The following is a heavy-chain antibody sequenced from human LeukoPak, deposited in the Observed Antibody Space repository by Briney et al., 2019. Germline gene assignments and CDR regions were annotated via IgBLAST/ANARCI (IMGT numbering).Heavy chain of an antibody. D-gene: IGHD3-10*01. CDR3: AKEYDSGGYGAYFDY. V-gene: IGHV3-30*18. CDR1: KFTFSNYG. CDR2: ISFDGRTK. J-gene: IGHJ4*02. Sequence: GRSLRLSCTASKFTFSNYGMQWVRQAPGKGLERVAVISFDGRTKYYADSVKGRFTLSRDNSRNTLDLQMNSLGPEDTAVYYCAKEYDSGGYGAYFDYWGRGTLVTVSS.